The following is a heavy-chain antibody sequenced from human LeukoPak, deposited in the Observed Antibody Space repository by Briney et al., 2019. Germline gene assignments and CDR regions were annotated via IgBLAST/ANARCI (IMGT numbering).Heavy chain of an antibody. CDR2: INHSGST. Sequence: PSETLSLTCAVYGGSFSGYYWSWIRQPPGKGLEWIGEINHSGSTNYNPSLKSRVTISVDTSKNQFSPKLSSVTAADTAVYYCARGRLVGATQYDYWGQGTLVTVSS. D-gene: IGHD1-26*01. V-gene: IGHV4-34*01. J-gene: IGHJ4*02. CDR3: ARGRLVGATQYDY. CDR1: GGSFSGYY.